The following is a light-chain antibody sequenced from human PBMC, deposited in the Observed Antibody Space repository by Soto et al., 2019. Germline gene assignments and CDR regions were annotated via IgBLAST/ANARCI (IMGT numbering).Light chain of an antibody. Sequence: QSVLTQPPSASGSPGQSVTISCTGTSSDVGGYNYVSWYQQHPGKAPKLMIYKVSKRPSGVPDRFSGSKSGNTASLTVSGLQAEDEADYYCSSYAGSNNFVVFGGGTKLTVL. V-gene: IGLV2-8*01. CDR2: KVS. J-gene: IGLJ2*01. CDR1: SSDVGGYNY. CDR3: SSYAGSNNFVV.